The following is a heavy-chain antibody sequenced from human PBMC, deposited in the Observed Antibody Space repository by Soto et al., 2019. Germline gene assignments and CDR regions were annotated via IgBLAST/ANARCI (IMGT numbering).Heavy chain of an antibody. CDR3: KRGGFYYYDSSGYYDY. CDR2: IYYSGST. V-gene: IGHV4-59*12. J-gene: IGHJ4*02. D-gene: IGHD3-22*01. CDR1: GGSISSYY. Sequence: SETLSLTCTVSGGSISSYYWSWIRQPPGKGLEWIGYIYYSGSTNYNPSLKSPVTISVDTSKSQFSLKLTSVTAADTAVYFCKRGGFYYYDSSGYYDYWGQGALVTVSS.